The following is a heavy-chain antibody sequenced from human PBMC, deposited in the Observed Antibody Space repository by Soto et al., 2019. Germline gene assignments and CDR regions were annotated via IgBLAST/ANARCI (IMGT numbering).Heavy chain of an antibody. CDR3: ARLGSYGHDAFDI. CDR2: VYPGDSDT. Sequence: GESLKISCQGSGYTFSTYWIAWVRQLPGKGLEWVGVVYPGDSDTRYSPSFQGQVTISADKSISTAYLQWSSLKASDTAMYYCARLGSYGHDAFDIWGQGTMVTVSS. J-gene: IGHJ3*02. V-gene: IGHV5-51*01. CDR1: GYTFSTYW. D-gene: IGHD5-18*01.